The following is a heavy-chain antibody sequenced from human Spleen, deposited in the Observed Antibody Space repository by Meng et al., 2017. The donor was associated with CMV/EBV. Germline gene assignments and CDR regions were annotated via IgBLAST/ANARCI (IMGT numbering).Heavy chain of an antibody. CDR2: ISGSGGST. CDR1: GFTFSSYA. D-gene: IGHD2-2*01. Sequence: GESLKISCAASGFTFSSYAMSWVHQAPGKGLEWVSAISGSGGSTYYADSVKGRFTISRDNSKDTLYLQMNSLRAEDTAVYYCAKAGDIVVVPAAQPYRQYYFDYWGQGTLVTVSS. J-gene: IGHJ4*02. V-gene: IGHV3-23*01. CDR3: AKAGDIVVVPAAQPYRQYYFDY.